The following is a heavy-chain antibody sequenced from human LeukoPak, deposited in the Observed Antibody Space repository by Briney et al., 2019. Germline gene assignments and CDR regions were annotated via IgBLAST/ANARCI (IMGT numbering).Heavy chain of an antibody. D-gene: IGHD6-19*01. V-gene: IGHV4-59*11. CDR2: IYYSGST. J-gene: IGHJ4*02. CDR3: ARNGYSSGWYDPYYFDY. Sequence: KPSETLSLTCTVSGGSISSHYRSWIRQPPGKGLEWIGYIYYSGSTNYNPSLKSRVTISVDTSKNQFSLKLSSVTAADTAVYYCARNGYSSGWYDPYYFDYWGQGTLVTVSS. CDR1: GGSISSHY.